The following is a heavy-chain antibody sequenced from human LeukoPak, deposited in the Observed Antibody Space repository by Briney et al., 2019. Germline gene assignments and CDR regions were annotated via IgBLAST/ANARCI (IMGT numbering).Heavy chain of an antibody. V-gene: IGHV1-69*13. CDR1: GGTFSNYA. CDR2: IIPIFGTP. J-gene: IGHJ3*02. Sequence: SVKVSCKASGGTFSNYAITWVRQAPGQGLEWMGGIIPIFGTPNYAQKFQGRVTITADESTSTAYMELSSLRSEDTAVYYCARDQSVGATSLDAFDIWGQGTMVTVSS. CDR3: ARDQSVGATSLDAFDI. D-gene: IGHD1-26*01.